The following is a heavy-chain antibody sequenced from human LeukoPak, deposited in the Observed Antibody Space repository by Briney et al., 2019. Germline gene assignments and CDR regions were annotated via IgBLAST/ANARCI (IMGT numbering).Heavy chain of an antibody. CDR3: ARASPGYDSSGYLQGYYYMDV. D-gene: IGHD3-22*01. Sequence: SETLSLTCAVSGGSISSGGYSWSWIRQPPGKGLEWIGYIYHSGSTYYNPSLKSRVTISVDRSKNQFSLKLNSVTAADTAVYYCARASPGYDSSGYLQGYYYMDVWGKGTTVTVSS. J-gene: IGHJ6*03. CDR1: GGSISSGGYS. CDR2: IYHSGST. V-gene: IGHV4-30-2*01.